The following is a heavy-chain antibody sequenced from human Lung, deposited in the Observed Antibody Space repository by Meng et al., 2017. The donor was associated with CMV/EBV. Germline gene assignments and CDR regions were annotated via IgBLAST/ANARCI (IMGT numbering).Heavy chain of an antibody. D-gene: IGHD2-2*01. J-gene: IGHJ6*02. CDR2: ISSSGSTI. V-gene: IGHV3-48*03. Sequence: GESXKISCAASGFTFSSYEMNWVRQAPGKGLEWVSYISSSGSTIYYADSVKGRFTISRDNAKNSLYLQMNSLRAEDTAVYYCASLKDIVVVPAAKGSKYYYYGMDVWGQGTXVNGSS. CDR1: GFTFSSYE. CDR3: ASLKDIVVVPAAKGSKYYYYGMDV.